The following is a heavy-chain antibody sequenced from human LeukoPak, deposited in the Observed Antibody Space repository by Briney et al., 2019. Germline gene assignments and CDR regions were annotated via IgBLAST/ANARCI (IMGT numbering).Heavy chain of an antibody. CDR3: ASSLITMVRGVIPHDAFDI. J-gene: IGHJ3*02. Sequence: GGSLRLSCAASGFTFSSYSMNWVRQAPGKGLEWVSYISSSSSTIYYADSVKGRFTISRDNAKNSLYLQMNSLRAEDTAVYYCASSLITMVRGVIPHDAFDIWGQGTMVTVSS. V-gene: IGHV3-48*04. CDR2: ISSSSSTI. D-gene: IGHD3-10*01. CDR1: GFTFSSYS.